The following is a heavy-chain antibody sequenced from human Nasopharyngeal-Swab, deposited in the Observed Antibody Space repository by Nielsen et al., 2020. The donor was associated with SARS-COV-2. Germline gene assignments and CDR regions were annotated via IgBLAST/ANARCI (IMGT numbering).Heavy chain of an antibody. CDR1: GFTFSSYC. Sequence: GGSLRLSCVASGFTFSSYCMQWVRQPPGKGLEWVARINSDGRTKDHADSLQGRFTIARDNAKNEVYLQLNGLRDEDTAVYYCGRAGSYRIDYWGQGTLVTVSS. D-gene: IGHD1-14*01. J-gene: IGHJ4*02. CDR2: INSDGRTK. V-gene: IGHV3-74*01. CDR3: GRAGSYRIDY.